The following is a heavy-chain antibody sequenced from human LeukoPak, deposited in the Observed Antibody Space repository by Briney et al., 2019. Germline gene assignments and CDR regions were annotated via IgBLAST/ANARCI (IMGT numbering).Heavy chain of an antibody. V-gene: IGHV3-21*01. CDR2: ISSSSSYI. CDR1: GFTFSSYS. CDR3: ARASGVSVPAGY. D-gene: IGHD2-8*01. J-gene: IGHJ4*02. Sequence: GGSLRLSCAASGFTFSSYSMNWVRQAPGKGLEWVSSISSSSSYIYYADSVKGRFTISRDNAKNSVYLQMNSLRAEDTAVYYCARASGVSVPAGYWGQGTLVTVSS.